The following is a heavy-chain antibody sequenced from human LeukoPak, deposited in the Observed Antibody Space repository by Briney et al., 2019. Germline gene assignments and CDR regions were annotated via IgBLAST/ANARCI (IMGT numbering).Heavy chain of an antibody. CDR2: TYFRSKWYY. Sequence: SQTLSLTCAISGDSVSGNSAAWNWIRQSPSRGLEWLGRTYFRSKWYYDYAVSVKSRITINPDTSKNQFSLQVNSVTPEDTAVYYCARTFWSGYGYYFDYWGQGTLVTVSS. J-gene: IGHJ4*02. V-gene: IGHV6-1*01. D-gene: IGHD3-3*01. CDR3: ARTFWSGYGYYFDY. CDR1: GDSVSGNSAA.